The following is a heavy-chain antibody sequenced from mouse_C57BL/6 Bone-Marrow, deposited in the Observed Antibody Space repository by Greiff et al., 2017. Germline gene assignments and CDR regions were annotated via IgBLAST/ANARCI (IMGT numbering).Heavy chain of an antibody. CDR2: IDPENGDT. D-gene: IGHD4-1*01. V-gene: IGHV14-4*01. CDR1: GFNIKDDY. Sequence: EVQLVESGAELVRPGASVKLSCTASGFNIKDDYMHWVKQRPEQGLEWIGWIDPENGDTDYAWKFQGKATITADTSSNTAYLQLSSLTSEDTAVYYCTTGTPFAYWGQGTLVTVSA. J-gene: IGHJ3*01. CDR3: TTGTPFAY.